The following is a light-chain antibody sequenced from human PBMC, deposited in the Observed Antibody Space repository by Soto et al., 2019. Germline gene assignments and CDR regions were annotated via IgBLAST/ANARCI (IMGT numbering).Light chain of an antibody. CDR1: SGDIGSYTY. CDR3: SSYTTNSPPVV. Sequence: QSAPTQPASVSGSPGQSITISCTGTSGDIGSYTYVSWYQQYPGKAPKLLISEVTNRPSGVSNRFSGSKSGNTASLTISGLQAEDEAHYYCSSYTTNSPPVVFGGGTKLTVL. CDR2: EVT. J-gene: IGLJ2*01. V-gene: IGLV2-14*01.